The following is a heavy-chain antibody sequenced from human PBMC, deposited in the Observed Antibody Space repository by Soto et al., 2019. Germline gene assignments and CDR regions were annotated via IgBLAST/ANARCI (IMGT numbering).Heavy chain of an antibody. CDR1: GFTFSSYA. CDR3: AKRDMVRGVIISSKYYYYYGMDV. V-gene: IGHV3-23*01. CDR2: ISGSGGST. J-gene: IGHJ6*02. Sequence: GSLRLSCAASGFTFSSYAMSWVRQAPGKGLEWVSAISGSGGSTYYADSVKGRFTISRDNSKNTLYLQMNSLRAEDTAVYYCAKRDMVRGVIISSKYYYYYGMDVWGQGTTVTVSS. D-gene: IGHD3-10*01.